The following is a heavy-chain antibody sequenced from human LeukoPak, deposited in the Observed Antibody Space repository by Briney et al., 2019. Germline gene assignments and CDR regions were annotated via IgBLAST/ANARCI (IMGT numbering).Heavy chain of an antibody. V-gene: IGHV1-24*01. CDR3: ATSPIRGVSWYFDY. Sequence: ASAKVSCKVSGYTLTELSMHWVRQAPGKGLEWMGGFDPEDGETIYAQKFQGRVTMTEDTSTDTAYMELSSLRSEDTAVYYCATSPIRGVSWYFDYWGQGTLVTVSS. CDR2: FDPEDGET. J-gene: IGHJ4*02. D-gene: IGHD3-10*01. CDR1: GYTLTELS.